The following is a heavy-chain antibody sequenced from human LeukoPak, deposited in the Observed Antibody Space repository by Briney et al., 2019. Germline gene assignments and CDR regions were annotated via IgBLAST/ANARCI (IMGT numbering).Heavy chain of an antibody. Sequence: GSLRLSCAASGFTFSSCRMSWVRQAPGKGLEWVSSITSSSIYIYYADSVKGRFTISRENDKNSLSLQMNSLSAEDTAVYFCAASVRTESGLDYWGQGTLVTVSS. CDR1: GFTFSSCR. D-gene: IGHD3-3*01. CDR2: ITSSSIYI. CDR3: AASVRTESGLDY. J-gene: IGHJ4*02. V-gene: IGHV3-21*01.